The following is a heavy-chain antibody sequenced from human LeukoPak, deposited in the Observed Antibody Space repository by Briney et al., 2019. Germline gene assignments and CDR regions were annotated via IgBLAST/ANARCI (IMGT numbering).Heavy chain of an antibody. CDR2: ILYDGSND. CDR3: TKDLRYYYIDNHSTMDDHDY. Sequence: LPGGSLRLSCVASGFSFSKFGMHWVRQAPGRGLEWVAFILYDGSNDYYAEAVRGRFTISRDNFKRTLYLEMNTLRSEDTALYYCTKDLRYYYIDNHSTMDDHDYWGQGTLVTVSS. V-gene: IGHV3-30*02. D-gene: IGHD2/OR15-2a*01. CDR1: GFSFSKFG. J-gene: IGHJ4*02.